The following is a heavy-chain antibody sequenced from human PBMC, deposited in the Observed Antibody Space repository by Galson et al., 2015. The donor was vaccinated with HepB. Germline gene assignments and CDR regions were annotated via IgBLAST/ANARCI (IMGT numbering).Heavy chain of an antibody. J-gene: IGHJ2*01. Sequence: LSLTCTVSGGSIRSSSYHWGWIRQPPGKGLEWIGSIYYSGSTYYNPSLKSRVTISVDTSKNQFSLKLSSVTAADTAVYYCASLLRTGGYWYFDLWGRGTLVTVSS. D-gene: IGHD4-17*01. CDR2: IYYSGST. CDR3: ASLLRTGGYWYFDL. CDR1: GGSIRSSSYH. V-gene: IGHV4-39*07.